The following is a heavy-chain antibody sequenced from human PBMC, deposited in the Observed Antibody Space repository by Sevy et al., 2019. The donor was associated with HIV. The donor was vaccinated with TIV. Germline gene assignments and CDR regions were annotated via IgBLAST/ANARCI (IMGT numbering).Heavy chain of an antibody. V-gene: IGHV1-24*01. CDR3: ATNTDYGDSDY. J-gene: IGHJ4*02. D-gene: IGHD4-17*01. Sequence: ASVKVSCKVSGYTLTELSMHWVRQAPGKGLEWMGSFDTEDGETLYEQKFQGRVTMTEETSTDTAYMELSSLRSEDTAVYYCATNTDYGDSDYWGQGTLVTVSS. CDR2: FDTEDGET. CDR1: GYTLTELS.